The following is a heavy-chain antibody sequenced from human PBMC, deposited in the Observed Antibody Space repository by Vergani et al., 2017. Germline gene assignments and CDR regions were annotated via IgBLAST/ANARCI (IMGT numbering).Heavy chain of an antibody. CDR3: ARDQLPNCDCWSGYSHEYYYEYGMDG. J-gene: IGHJ6*02. CDR1: GFTFSSYW. D-gene: IGHD3-3*01. CDR2: INSDESST. Sequence: EVQLVESGGGLVQPGGSLSLSCASSGFTFSSYWMHWVRQAPGKGLVWVSRINSDESSTSYADSVKGRFTISRDNAKNTLYLQMNSLRAEDTAVYYCARDQLPNCDCWSGYSHEYYYEYGMDGWGQGTTVTVSS. V-gene: IGHV3-74*01.